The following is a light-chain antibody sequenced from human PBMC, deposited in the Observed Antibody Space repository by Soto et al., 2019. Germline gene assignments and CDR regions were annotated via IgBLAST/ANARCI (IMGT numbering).Light chain of an antibody. V-gene: IGKV3-15*01. J-gene: IGKJ1*01. CDR1: QSVTTQ. CDR2: EAS. Sequence: IVLTQSPGTLSLSPGERATLSFRASQSVTTQLAWYQQKPGQAPRLLIYEASTRATGVPARFSGSGSGTEFTLTISSLQSEDFAVYYCQQHNVWPATFGQGTKVDIK. CDR3: QQHNVWPAT.